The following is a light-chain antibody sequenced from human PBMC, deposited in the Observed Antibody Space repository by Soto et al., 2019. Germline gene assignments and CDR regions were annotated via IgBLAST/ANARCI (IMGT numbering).Light chain of an antibody. J-gene: IGKJ2*01. Sequence: AIRMTQSPSSFSASTGDRVTITCRASQGISSYLAWYQQKPGKAPNLLIYAAATLQRGAPSRFSGSGSGTDFTLTISRLHSEDFATYYCQQYFSYPYTFGQGTKLEI. CDR3: QQYFSYPYT. CDR2: AAA. CDR1: QGISSY. V-gene: IGKV1-8*01.